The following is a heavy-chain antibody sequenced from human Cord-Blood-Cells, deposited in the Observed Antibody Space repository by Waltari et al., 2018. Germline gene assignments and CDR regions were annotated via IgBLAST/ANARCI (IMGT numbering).Heavy chain of an antibody. Sequence: VQLQESGPGLVKPSETLSLTCTVSGGSISSYYWSWLRQPPGKGLEWIGYIYYSGSTNYNPSLKSRVTISVDTSKNQFSLKLSSVTAADTAVYYCAREIGLGSGWFDYWGQGTLVTVSS. J-gene: IGHJ4*02. CDR3: AREIGLGSGWFDY. V-gene: IGHV4-59*01. D-gene: IGHD6-19*01. CDR2: IYYSGST. CDR1: GGSISSYY.